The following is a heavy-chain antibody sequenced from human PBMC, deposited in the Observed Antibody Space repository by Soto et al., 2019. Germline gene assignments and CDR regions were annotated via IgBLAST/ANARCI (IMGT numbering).Heavy chain of an antibody. D-gene: IGHD7-27*01. CDR3: ARGRIWGYYYNGMDV. J-gene: IGHJ6*02. CDR2: INPNSGGT. CDR1: GYTFTVYY. Sequence: QVQLVQSGAEVKKPGASVKVSCQASGYTFTVYYMHWVRQAPGQGLERMGWINPNSGGTNYAQKFQGWVTMTRDSAISTVYLEQSRRRSDDTAVYSCARGRIWGYYYNGMDVSGQGTTVTVSS. V-gene: IGHV1-2*04.